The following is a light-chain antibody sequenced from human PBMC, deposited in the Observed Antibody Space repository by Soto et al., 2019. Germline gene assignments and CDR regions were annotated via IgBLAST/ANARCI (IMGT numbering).Light chain of an antibody. CDR1: QSISSSY. J-gene: IGKJ5*01. V-gene: IGKV3-20*01. CDR2: GAS. CDR3: QQYGTSPIT. Sequence: EFVLTPSPGTLSFSPVEISTLSCSASQSISSSYLAWYQQKPGQAPRLLIYGASSRATGIPDRFSGSGSGTDFTLTISRLEPEDFAVYYCQQYGTSPITFGQGTRREIK.